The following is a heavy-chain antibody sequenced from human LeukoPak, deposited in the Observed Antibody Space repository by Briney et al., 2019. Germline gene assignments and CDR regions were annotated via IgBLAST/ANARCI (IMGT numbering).Heavy chain of an antibody. V-gene: IGHV4-59*08. D-gene: IGHD3-16*02. Sequence: SETLSLTCTVSGGSISSYYWSWIRQPPGKGLEWIGYIYYTGITSYNPSLESRVTISVDTSKNQFSLKLNSVTAADTAVYYCTRHDAVPVIGHGMGVWGQGTTVTVSS. CDR3: TRHDAVPVIGHGMGV. CDR2: IYYTGIT. CDR1: GGSISSYY. J-gene: IGHJ6*02.